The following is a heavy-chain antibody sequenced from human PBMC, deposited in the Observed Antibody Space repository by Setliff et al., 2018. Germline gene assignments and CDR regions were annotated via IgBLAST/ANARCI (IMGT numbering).Heavy chain of an antibody. CDR2: ISGSGGST. J-gene: IGHJ5*02. CDR3: AKAPAPYAASLLNWFDP. V-gene: IGHV3-23*01. Sequence: LRLSCAASGFTFSSYAMNWVRQAPGKGLEWVSAISGSGGSTYYADSVKGRFTISRDNSKNTLYLQMNSLRAEDTAVYYCAKAPAPYAASLLNWFDPWGQGTLVTVSS. CDR1: GFTFSSYA. D-gene: IGHD2-2*01.